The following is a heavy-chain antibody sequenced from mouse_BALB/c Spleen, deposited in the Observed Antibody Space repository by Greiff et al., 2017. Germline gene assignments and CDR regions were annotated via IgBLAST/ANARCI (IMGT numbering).Heavy chain of an antibody. CDR2: ISDGGSYT. D-gene: IGHD2-14*01. J-gene: IGHJ3*01. Sequence: EVMLVESGGGLVKPGGSLKLSCAASGFTFSDYYMYWVRQTPEKRLGWVATISDGGSYTYYPDSVKGRFTISRDNAKNNLYLQMSSLKSEDTAMYYCARENYRYDAWFAYWGQGTLVTVSA. CDR3: ARENYRYDAWFAY. V-gene: IGHV5-4*02. CDR1: GFTFSDYY.